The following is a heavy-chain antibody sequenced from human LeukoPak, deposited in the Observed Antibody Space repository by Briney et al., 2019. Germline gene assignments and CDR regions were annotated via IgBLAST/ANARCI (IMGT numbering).Heavy chain of an antibody. Sequence: PGGSLRLSCAASGFSFNSYGMHWVRQAPGKGLEWVAAISYDGRNQYYADSVKGRFTISRDKSRNTLYLQMNSLRAEDTAVYYCARDNDWGSDYWGQGTLVTVSS. J-gene: IGHJ4*02. CDR1: GFSFNSYG. CDR3: ARDNDWGSDY. V-gene: IGHV3-30*03. CDR2: ISYDGRNQ. D-gene: IGHD7-27*01.